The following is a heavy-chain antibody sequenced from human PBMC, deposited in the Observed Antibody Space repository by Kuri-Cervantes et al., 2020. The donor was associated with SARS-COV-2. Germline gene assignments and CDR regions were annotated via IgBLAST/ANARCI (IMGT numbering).Heavy chain of an antibody. Sequence: GESLKISCAASGFTFSSYSMNWVRQAPGKGLEWVSSISSSSSYIYYADLVKGRFTISRDNAKNSLYLQMNSLRAEDTAVYYCARDVNIVVVPAYYYGMDVWGQGTTVTVSS. CDR3: ARDVNIVVVPAYYYGMDV. CDR1: GFTFSSYS. CDR2: ISSSSSYI. D-gene: IGHD2-2*01. V-gene: IGHV3-21*01. J-gene: IGHJ6*02.